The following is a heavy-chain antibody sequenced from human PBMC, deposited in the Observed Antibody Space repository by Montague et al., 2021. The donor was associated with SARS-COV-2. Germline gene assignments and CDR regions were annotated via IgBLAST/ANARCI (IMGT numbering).Heavy chain of an antibody. CDR1: GGSFSGYY. Sequence: SETLSLTCAVSGGSFSGYYWSWIRQPPGKGLEWIGEINPSGSTTYNPSLESRVSISVDTSNKQFSLKVTSVTAADTAVYYCARLDAITLVRGINKAGFSNYGMAVWGQGTTATVSS. CDR2: INPSGST. V-gene: IGHV4-34*01. J-gene: IGHJ6*02. D-gene: IGHD3-10*01. CDR3: ARLDAITLVRGINKAGFSNYGMAV.